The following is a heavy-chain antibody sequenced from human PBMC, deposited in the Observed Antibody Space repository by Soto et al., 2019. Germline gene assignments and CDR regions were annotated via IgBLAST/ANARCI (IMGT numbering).Heavy chain of an antibody. V-gene: IGHV1-46*01. D-gene: IGHD3-22*01. J-gene: IGHJ4*02. CDR2: INPSGGST. CDR3: ARGVDSSGYYLR. Sequence: QVQLVQSGAEGKKPGASVKVSCKASGYTFTSYYMHWVRQAPGQGLEWMGIINPSGGSTSYAQKFQGRVTMTSDTSKRTGYMELSSLRSEDTAVYYCARGVDSSGYYLRWGQGTLVTVSS. CDR1: GYTFTSYY.